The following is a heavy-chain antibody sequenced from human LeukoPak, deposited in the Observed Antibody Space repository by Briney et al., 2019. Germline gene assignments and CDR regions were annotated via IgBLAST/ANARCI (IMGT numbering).Heavy chain of an antibody. J-gene: IGHJ3*02. CDR1: GFTFNNYA. D-gene: IGHD5-18*01. CDR2: TSYDGRDK. CDR3: AKGGGYTYGIAFCDI. Sequence: GGSLRLSCAASGFTFNNYAMHWVRQAPGKGLEWVAVTSYDGRDKYYAASVKGRFTISRDNSNNALSLLMNSPRAEDTAVYYCAKGGGYTYGIAFCDIWGRGTMVTVSS. V-gene: IGHV3-30*18.